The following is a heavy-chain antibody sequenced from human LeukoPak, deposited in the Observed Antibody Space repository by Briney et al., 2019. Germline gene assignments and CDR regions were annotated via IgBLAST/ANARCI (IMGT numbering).Heavy chain of an antibody. V-gene: IGHV3-21*04. CDR2: ISSSSYI. J-gene: IGHJ4*02. CDR1: GFTFSSYS. CDR3: ARARGYSYDYFDY. D-gene: IGHD5-18*01. Sequence: GGSLRLACAASGFTFSSYSMNWVRQAPGKGLEWVSSISSSSYIYYADSVKGRFTISRDNSKNTLYLQMNSLRAEDTAVYYCARARGYSYDYFDYWGQGTLVTVSS.